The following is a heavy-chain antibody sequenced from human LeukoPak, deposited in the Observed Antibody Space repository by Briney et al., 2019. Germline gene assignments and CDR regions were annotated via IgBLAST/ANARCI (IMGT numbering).Heavy chain of an antibody. V-gene: IGHV3-48*03. J-gene: IGHJ3*02. CDR1: RFTCSSSE. Sequence: GGSLRLSCTASRFTCSSSEMNWLRQAPGKGLEWLSYIGNDDTIYYADSVKGRFTISRDNAKNSLYLEMNSLRVEDTAVYYCARELCRISGDGFGIWGQGTMVTVSS. CDR2: IGNDDTI. D-gene: IGHD3-3*02. CDR3: ARELCRISGDGFGI.